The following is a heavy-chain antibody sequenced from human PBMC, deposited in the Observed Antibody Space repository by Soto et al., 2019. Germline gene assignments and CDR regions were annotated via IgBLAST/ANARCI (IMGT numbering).Heavy chain of an antibody. CDR1: GGSISSYY. Sequence: SETLSLTCTVSGGSISSYYWSWIRQPPGKGLEWIGYIYYSGSTNYNPSLKSRVTISVDTSKNQFSLKLSSVTAADTAVYYCARGEDYGGSYYYYGMDVWGQGTTVTVSS. J-gene: IGHJ6*02. CDR3: ARGEDYGGSYYYYGMDV. CDR2: IYYSGST. V-gene: IGHV4-59*01. D-gene: IGHD4-17*01.